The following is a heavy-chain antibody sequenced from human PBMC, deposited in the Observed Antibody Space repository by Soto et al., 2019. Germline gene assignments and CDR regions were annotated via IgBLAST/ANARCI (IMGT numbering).Heavy chain of an antibody. V-gene: IGHV3-9*01. CDR1: GFTFDDYA. J-gene: IGHJ4*02. Sequence: EVQLVESGGGLVQPGRSLRLSCAASGFTFDDYAMHWVRQAPGKGLEWVSGISWNSDSIGYADSVKGRFTISRDNAKNSLYLQMNSLRAEDTALYYCAKDIGYCSGGSCYPDYWGQGTLVTVSS. CDR3: AKDIGYCSGGSCYPDY. CDR2: ISWNSDSI. D-gene: IGHD2-15*01.